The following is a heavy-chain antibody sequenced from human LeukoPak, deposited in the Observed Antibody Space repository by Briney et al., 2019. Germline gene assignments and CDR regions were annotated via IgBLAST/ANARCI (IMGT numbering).Heavy chain of an antibody. V-gene: IGHV1-2*06. CDR1: GYTFTCYC. CDR2: INPNSGST. J-gene: IGHJ4*02. Sequence: GSSVKVSCKASGYTFTCYCMHWVRQAPGQGLEWMGRINPNSGSTNYAQKFQGRVTMTSDTSTSTAYMELSRLRSNDTAVYYCARDLGLYGYCSGGSCYSEDYWGQGTLVTVSS. D-gene: IGHD2-15*01. CDR3: ARDLGLYGYCSGGSCYSEDY.